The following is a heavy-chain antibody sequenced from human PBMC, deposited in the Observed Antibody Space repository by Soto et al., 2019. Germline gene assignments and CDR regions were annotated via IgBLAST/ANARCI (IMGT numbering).Heavy chain of an antibody. CDR2: IIPIFGTA. J-gene: IGHJ6*01. CDR1: GGTFSSYA. D-gene: IGHD6-19*01. CDR3: ATPKPGIAVARSLFYGMDV. V-gene: IGHV1-69*01. Sequence: QVQLVQSGAEVKKPGSSVKVSCKASGGTFSSYAISWVRQAPGQGLEWMGGIIPIFGTANYAQKFQGRVTITADESTGTAYLELSSLRSEDTAVYYCATPKPGIAVARSLFYGMDVWGQGTTVTVSS.